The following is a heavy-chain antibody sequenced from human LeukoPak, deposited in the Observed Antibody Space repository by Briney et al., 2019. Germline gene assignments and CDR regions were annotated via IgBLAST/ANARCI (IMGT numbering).Heavy chain of an antibody. J-gene: IGHJ4*02. Sequence: SGTLSLTCAVSGGSISSSNWWSWVRQPPGKGLEWIGEIYHSGSTNYNPSLKSRVTISVDKSKNQFSLKLSSVTAADTAVYYCARGKRGYCSSTSCYVLGSTIEFVYWGQGTLVTVSS. D-gene: IGHD2-2*01. CDR2: IYHSGST. V-gene: IGHV4-4*02. CDR1: GGSISSSNW. CDR3: ARGKRGYCSSTSCYVLGSTIEFVY.